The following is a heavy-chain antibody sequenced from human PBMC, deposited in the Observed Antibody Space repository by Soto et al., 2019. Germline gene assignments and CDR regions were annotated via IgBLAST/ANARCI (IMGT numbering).Heavy chain of an antibody. Sequence: PGGSLRLSCAASGFTFSSYAMHWVRQAPGKGLEWVAVISYDGSNKYYADSVKGRFTISRDNSKNTLDLQMNSLRAEDTAVYYCTNGFDYWGRGTLVTVSS. V-gene: IGHV3-30-3*01. CDR2: ISYDGSNK. CDR3: TNGFDY. J-gene: IGHJ4*01. CDR1: GFTFSSYA.